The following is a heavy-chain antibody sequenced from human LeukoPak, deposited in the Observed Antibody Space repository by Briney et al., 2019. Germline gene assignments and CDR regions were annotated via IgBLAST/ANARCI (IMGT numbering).Heavy chain of an antibody. J-gene: IGHJ3*02. D-gene: IGHD1-26*01. CDR2: ISYDGSNK. Sequence: PGGSLRLSCAASGFTFTTYSMHWVRQAPGKGLEWVAIISYDGSNKYYTDSLKGRFTISRDNSKNTLYLQMNSLRAEDTAVYYCAKDTEYSGSYFAFDIWGQGTMVTVSS. CDR3: AKDTEYSGSYFAFDI. V-gene: IGHV3-30*04. CDR1: GFTFTTYS.